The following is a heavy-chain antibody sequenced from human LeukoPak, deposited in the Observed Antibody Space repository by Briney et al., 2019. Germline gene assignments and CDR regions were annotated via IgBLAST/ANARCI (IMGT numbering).Heavy chain of an antibody. CDR1: GFTVCSNY. CDR2: IYSGGST. V-gene: IGHV3-53*01. J-gene: IGHJ6*03. D-gene: IGHD6-13*01. CDR3: ARDRYSSSWDPYYYYYMDV. Sequence: GGSLRLSCAASGFTVCSNYMSWVRQAPGKGLEWVSVIYSGGSTYYADSVKGRFTISRDNSKNTLYLQMNSLRAEDTAVYYCARDRYSSSWDPYYYYYMDVWGKGTTVTVSS.